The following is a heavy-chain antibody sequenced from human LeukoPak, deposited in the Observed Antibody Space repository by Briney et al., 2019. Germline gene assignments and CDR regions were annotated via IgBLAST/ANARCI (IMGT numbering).Heavy chain of an antibody. D-gene: IGHD3-10*01. J-gene: IGHJ4*02. CDR1: GFTFSSYG. V-gene: IGHV3-33*06. CDR2: IWYDGSNK. Sequence: GGSLRLSCAASGFTFSSYGMHWVRQAPGKGLEWVAVIWYDGSNKYYADSVKGRFTISRDNSKTTLYLQMNSLRAEDTAVYYCAKDSAITMAHYFDYWGQGTLVTVSS. CDR3: AKDSAITMAHYFDY.